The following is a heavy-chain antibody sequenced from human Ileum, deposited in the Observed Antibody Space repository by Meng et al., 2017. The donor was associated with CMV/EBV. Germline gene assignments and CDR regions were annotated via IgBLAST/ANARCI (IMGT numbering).Heavy chain of an antibody. V-gene: IGHV4-61*08. J-gene: IGHJ6*02. CDR1: GASVSSGGYF. Sequence: SETLSLTCTVSGASVSSGGYFWTWIRQPPGKGLEWIGYVHHSGTTNYNPSLRSRITVSLDMSRNQLSLKLRSVTAADTAVYFCARTAYCGGDYYYAEYNGMDVWGQGTTVTVSS. CDR3: ARTAYCGGDYYYAEYNGMDV. D-gene: IGHD2-21*02. CDR2: VHHSGTT.